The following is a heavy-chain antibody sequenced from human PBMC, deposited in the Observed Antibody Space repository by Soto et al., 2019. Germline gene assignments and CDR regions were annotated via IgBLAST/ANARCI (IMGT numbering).Heavy chain of an antibody. CDR1: GFTFSSYC. D-gene: IGHD3-22*01. J-gene: IGHJ4*02. CDR2: IWYDGSNK. V-gene: IGHV3-33*01. CDR3: ARGLTYYYDSPDY. Sequence: GGSLILSCAASGFTFSSYCMHWVRQAPGKGLEWVAVIWYDGSNKYYADSVKGRFTISRDNSKNTLYLQMNSLRAEDTAVYYCARGLTYYYDSPDYWGQGTLVTVSS.